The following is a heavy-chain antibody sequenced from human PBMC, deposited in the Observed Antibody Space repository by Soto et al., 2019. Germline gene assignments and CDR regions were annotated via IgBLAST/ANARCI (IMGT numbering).Heavy chain of an antibody. D-gene: IGHD6-6*01. CDR2: ISSSSSTI. CDR1: GFTFSSYS. J-gene: IGHJ4*02. V-gene: IGHV3-48*01. CDR3: ATGYSEYSSSSDY. Sequence: GGSLRLSCAASGFTFSSYSMNWVRQAPGKGLEWVSYISSSSSTIYYADSVKGRFTISRDNAKNSLYLQMNSLRAEDTAVYYCATGYSEYSSSSDYWGQGTLVTVSS.